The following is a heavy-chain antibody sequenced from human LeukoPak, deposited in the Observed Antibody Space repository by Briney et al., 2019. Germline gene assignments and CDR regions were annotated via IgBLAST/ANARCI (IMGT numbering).Heavy chain of an antibody. CDR3: ARMGGYSGYATH. D-gene: IGHD5-12*01. Sequence: PSETLSLTCTVSGGSISSYYRSWIRQPPGKGLEWIGYIHSSGNTNYNPSLKSRVTISVDTSKNQFSLKLSSVTAADTAVYYCARMGGYSGYATHWGQGTLVTVSS. V-gene: IGHV4-59*08. J-gene: IGHJ4*02. CDR2: IHSSGNT. CDR1: GGSISSYY.